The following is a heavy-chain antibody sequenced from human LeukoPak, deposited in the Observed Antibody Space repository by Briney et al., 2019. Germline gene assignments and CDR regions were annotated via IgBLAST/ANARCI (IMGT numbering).Heavy chain of an antibody. CDR1: GGSISSSSYY. CDR2: IYYSGST. V-gene: IGHV4-39*01. J-gene: IGHJ4*02. D-gene: IGHD6-13*01. Sequence: SETLSLTCTVSGGSISSSSYYWGWIRQPPGKGLEWIGSIYYSGSTYYNPSLKSRVTISVDPSKNQFSLKLSSVTAADTAVYYCASPIAAAGRGGDYWGQGTLVTVSS. CDR3: ASPIAAAGRGGDY.